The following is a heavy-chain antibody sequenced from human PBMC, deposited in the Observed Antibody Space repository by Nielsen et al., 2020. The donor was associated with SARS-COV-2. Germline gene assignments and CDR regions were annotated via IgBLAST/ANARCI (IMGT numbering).Heavy chain of an antibody. CDR3: AREEVNHYDSSGYYYFDPHVAFDI. CDR2: INHGGRT. Sequence: WIRQPPGKGLQWIGEINHGGRTNYNPSLKSRVTISVDTSKNQFSLRLSSVTAADTAVYYCAREEVNHYDSSGYYYFDPHVAFDIWGQGTMVTVSS. V-gene: IGHV4-34*01. J-gene: IGHJ3*02. D-gene: IGHD3-22*01.